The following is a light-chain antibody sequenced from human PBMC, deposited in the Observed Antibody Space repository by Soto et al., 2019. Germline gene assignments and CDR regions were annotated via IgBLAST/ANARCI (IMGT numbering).Light chain of an antibody. CDR2: KAS. Sequence: DTQRTQSPSTLSASVGDIVTITCRASKNINSWLAWYQQKPGKAPNLLIYKASNLESGVPSRFSGSASGTEFTLTISSLQPDDLATYYCQQYNGYSGTFGEGTKLEIK. V-gene: IGKV1-5*03. J-gene: IGKJ2*02. CDR3: QQYNGYSGT. CDR1: KNINSW.